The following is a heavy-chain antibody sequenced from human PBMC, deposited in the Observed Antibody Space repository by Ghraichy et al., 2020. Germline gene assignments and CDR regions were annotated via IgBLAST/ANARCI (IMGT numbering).Heavy chain of an antibody. CDR2: IRYDGSNK. Sequence: GGSLRLSCAASGFTFSSYGMHWVRQAPGKGLEWVAFIRYDGSNKYYADSVKGRFTISRDNSKNTLYLQMNSLRAEDTAVYYCAKEVSWLRFYYYYGMDVWGQGTTVTVSS. J-gene: IGHJ6*02. D-gene: IGHD5-12*01. V-gene: IGHV3-30*02. CDR1: GFTFSSYG. CDR3: AKEVSWLRFYYYYGMDV.